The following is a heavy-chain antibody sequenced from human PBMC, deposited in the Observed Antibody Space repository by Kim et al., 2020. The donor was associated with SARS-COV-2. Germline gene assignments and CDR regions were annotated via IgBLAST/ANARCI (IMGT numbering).Heavy chain of an antibody. CDR3: ARDWFRAITMVRGENWFDP. J-gene: IGHJ5*02. Sequence: ASVKVSCKASGYTFTSYYMHWVRQAPGQGLEWMGIINPSGGSTSYAQKFQGRVTMTRDTSTSTVYMELSSLRSEDTAVYYCARDWFRAITMVRGENWFDPWGQGTLVTVSS. CDR1: GYTFTSYY. V-gene: IGHV1-46*01. D-gene: IGHD3-10*01. CDR2: INPSGGST.